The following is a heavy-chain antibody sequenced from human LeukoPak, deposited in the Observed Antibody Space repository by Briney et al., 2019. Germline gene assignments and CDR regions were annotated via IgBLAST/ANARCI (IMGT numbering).Heavy chain of an antibody. CDR1: GFTFSSYA. Sequence: QPGGSLRLSCTASGFTFSSYAMHWVRQAPGKGLEWVAVISYDGSNKYYADSVKGRFTISRDNSKNTLYLQMNSLRAEDTAVYYCARSNGYYDTSGKQIDYWGQGTLVTVSS. D-gene: IGHD3-22*01. J-gene: IGHJ4*02. CDR3: ARSNGYYDTSGKQIDY. V-gene: IGHV3-30-3*01. CDR2: ISYDGSNK.